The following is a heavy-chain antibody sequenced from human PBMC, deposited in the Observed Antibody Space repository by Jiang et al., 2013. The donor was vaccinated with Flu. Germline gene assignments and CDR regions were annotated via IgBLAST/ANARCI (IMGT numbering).Heavy chain of an antibody. CDR2: IDWDDDK. CDR1: GFSLSTSGMC. J-gene: IGHJ3*02. V-gene: IGHV2-70*11. Sequence: KPTQTLTLTCTFSGFSLSTSGMCVSRIRQPPGKALEWLARIDWDDDKYYSTSLKTRLTISKDTSKNQVVLTMTNMDPVDTATYYCARTTYGFHDAFDIWGQGTMVTVSS. D-gene: IGHD3-10*01. CDR3: ARTTYGFHDAFDI.